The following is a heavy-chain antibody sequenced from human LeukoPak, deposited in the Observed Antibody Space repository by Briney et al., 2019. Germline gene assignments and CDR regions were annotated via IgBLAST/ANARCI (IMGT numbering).Heavy chain of an antibody. Sequence: ASVKVSCKASGGTFINYAISWVRQAPGQGLEWMGGIIPIFGAANYAQKFQGRVTITTDESTSTAYMELSSLKSEDTAVYYCASAQVGYSGYDWDFDYWGQGTLVTVSS. CDR3: ASAQVGYSGYDWDFDY. CDR1: GGTFINYA. V-gene: IGHV1-69*05. CDR2: IIPIFGAA. J-gene: IGHJ4*02. D-gene: IGHD5-12*01.